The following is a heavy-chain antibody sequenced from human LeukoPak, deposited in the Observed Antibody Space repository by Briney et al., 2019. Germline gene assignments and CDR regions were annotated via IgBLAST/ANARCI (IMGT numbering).Heavy chain of an antibody. J-gene: IGHJ6*02. D-gene: IGHD6-19*01. CDR1: GYTFTSYY. CDR2: INPSGGST. Sequence: ASVKVSCKASGYTFTSYYMHWVRQAPGQGLEWMGIINPSGGSTSYAQKFQGRVTMTRDTSTSTVYMELSSLRSEDRAVYYCARVRGIAVDDYYYYYGMDVWGQGTTVTVSS. CDR3: ARVRGIAVDDYYYYYGMDV. V-gene: IGHV1-46*01.